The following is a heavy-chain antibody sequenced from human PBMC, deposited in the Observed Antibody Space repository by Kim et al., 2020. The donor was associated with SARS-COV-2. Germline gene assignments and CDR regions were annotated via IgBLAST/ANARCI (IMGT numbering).Heavy chain of an antibody. CDR2: IKQDGSEK. J-gene: IGHJ4*02. CDR1: GFSLSSYW. D-gene: IGHD2-8*01. CDR3: ARTKGV. V-gene: IGHV3-7*03. Sequence: GGSLRLSCVASGFSLSSYWGSWVRQAPGKGLEWVANIKQDGSEKYYVDSVKGRFTISRDNAKNSVYLQMNSLRVEDTAVYYCARTKGVWGQGTLVTVSS.